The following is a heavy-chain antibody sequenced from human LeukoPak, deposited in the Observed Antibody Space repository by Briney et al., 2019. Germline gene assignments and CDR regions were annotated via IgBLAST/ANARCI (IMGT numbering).Heavy chain of an antibody. CDR3: ARSRTWYSSGWYVNY. Sequence: ASVKVSCKASGYTFTGYYMHWVRQAPGQGLEWMGWINPNSGGTNYAQKFQGRVTMTRDTSISTAYMELSRLRSDDTAVYYCARSRTWYSSGWYVNYWGQGTLVTVSS. CDR1: GYTFTGYY. D-gene: IGHD6-19*01. CDR2: INPNSGGT. V-gene: IGHV1-2*02. J-gene: IGHJ4*02.